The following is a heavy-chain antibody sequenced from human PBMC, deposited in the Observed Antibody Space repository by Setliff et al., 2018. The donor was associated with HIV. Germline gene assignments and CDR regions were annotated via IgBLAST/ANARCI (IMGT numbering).Heavy chain of an antibody. V-gene: IGHV4-59*11. CDR3: ARTRGRALVSYYFDN. CDR1: GGSISSHY. CDR2: IYYSGNT. D-gene: IGHD3-16*01. Sequence: SETLSLTCTVSGGSISSHYWSWIRQPPGKGLEWIGSIYYSGNTIYNPSLKSLVTILVDTSKNLFSLKLSSVTPADTAVYYCARTRGRALVSYYFDNWGQGRLVTVSS. J-gene: IGHJ4*02.